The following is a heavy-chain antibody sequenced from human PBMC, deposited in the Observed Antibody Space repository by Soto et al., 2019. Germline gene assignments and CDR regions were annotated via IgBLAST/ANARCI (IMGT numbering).Heavy chain of an antibody. CDR2: LYTRGTT. D-gene: IGHD3-16*01. CDR1: GASISNFY. Sequence: SETLCLTCSVSGASISNFYWSWIRQSAGKGLEWIGRLYTRGTTDYNPSLKSRVTMSIDTSKNRVSLSLTSVTAADTAVYYCAKGGTYYFDSWGQGIVVTVSS. CDR3: AKGGTYYFDS. J-gene: IGHJ4*02. V-gene: IGHV4-4*07.